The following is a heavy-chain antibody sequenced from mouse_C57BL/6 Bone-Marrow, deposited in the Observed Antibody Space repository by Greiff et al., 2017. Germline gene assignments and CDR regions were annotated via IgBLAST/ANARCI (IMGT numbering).Heavy chain of an antibody. D-gene: IGHD4-1*02. J-gene: IGHJ2*02. CDR1: GYTFTSYW. CDR3: RRRGNNCNHVGGDY. V-gene: IGHV1-5*01. CDR2: IYPGNGGT. Sequence: VQLQQSGTVLVRPGASVKMSCKTSGYTFTSYWMTWVKQRPGQGLEWIGAIYPGNGGTSYNQKFKGKAKLTAVTSASTAYMQLSSLTNEDSAVFYCRRRGNNCNHVGGDYWGQGTSLTVSS.